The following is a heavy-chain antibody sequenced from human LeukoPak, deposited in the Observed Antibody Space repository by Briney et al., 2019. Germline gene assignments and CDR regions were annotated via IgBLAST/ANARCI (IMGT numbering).Heavy chain of an antibody. CDR2: IYYSGST. D-gene: IGHD3-10*01. V-gene: IGHV4-59*08. CDR1: GGSLNSYY. Sequence: SETLSLTCTVSGGSLNSYYWSWIRQPPGKGLEWIGYIYYSGSTNYNPSLKSRVTISLDTSKNQFSLKLSSVTAADTAVYYCARVWFGDLSGAFDIWGQGTMVTVSS. CDR3: ARVWFGDLSGAFDI. J-gene: IGHJ3*02.